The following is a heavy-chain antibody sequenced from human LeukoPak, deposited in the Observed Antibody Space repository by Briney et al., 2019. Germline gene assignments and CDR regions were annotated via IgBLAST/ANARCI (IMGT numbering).Heavy chain of an antibody. V-gene: IGHV4-4*07. CDR2: IYTSGST. D-gene: IGHD6-19*01. Sequence: PSETLSLTCTVSGGSISSYYWIWIRQPAGKGLEWIGRIYTSGSTNYNPSLKSRVTMSVDTSKNQVSLKLRSVTDADTAVYYYARGGRGKAVDFDFWGQGTLVTVSS. CDR1: GGSISSYY. CDR3: ARGGRGKAVDFDF. J-gene: IGHJ4*02.